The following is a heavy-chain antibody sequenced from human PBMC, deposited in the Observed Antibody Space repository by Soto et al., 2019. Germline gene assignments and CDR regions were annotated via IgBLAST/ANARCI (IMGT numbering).Heavy chain of an antibody. CDR2: IDWDDDK. Sequence: GSGPTLVNPTQTLTLTCTFSGFSLSTSGMCVSWIRQPPGKALEWLARIDWDDDKYYSTSLKTRLTISKDTSKNQVVLTMTNMDPVDTATYYCARIAYSGSYYDYWGQGTLVTVSS. CDR1: GFSLSTSGMC. CDR3: ARIAYSGSYYDY. V-gene: IGHV2-70*11. D-gene: IGHD1-26*01. J-gene: IGHJ4*02.